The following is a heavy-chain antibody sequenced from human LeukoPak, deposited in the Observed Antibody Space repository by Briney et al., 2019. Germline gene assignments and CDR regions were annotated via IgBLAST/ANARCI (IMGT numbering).Heavy chain of an antibody. V-gene: IGHV1-69*13. D-gene: IGHD5-12*01. CDR2: IIPIFGTA. J-gene: IGHJ6*03. CDR1: GGTFSSYA. Sequence: ASVKVSCKASGGTFSSYAISWVRQAPGQGLEWMGGIIPIFGTANYAQKFQGRVTITADESTSTAYMELSSLRSEDTAVYYCARGYSGYDYYYYMDVWGKGTTVTISS. CDR3: ARGYSGYDYYYYMDV.